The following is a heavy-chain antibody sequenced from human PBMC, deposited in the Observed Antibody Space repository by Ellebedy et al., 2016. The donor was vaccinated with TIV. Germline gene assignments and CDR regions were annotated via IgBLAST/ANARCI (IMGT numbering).Heavy chain of an antibody. CDR3: AREGYSGYLGN. V-gene: IGHV4-31*03. Sequence: SETLSLTCTVSGGSISSGGYYWSWIRQHPGKGLEWIGYIYYSGTTYYNPSLKSRVTISVDTSKNQFSLKLSSVTAADTAVYYCAREGYSGYLGNWGQGTLVTVSS. CDR1: GGSISSGGYY. D-gene: IGHD5-12*01. J-gene: IGHJ4*02. CDR2: IYYSGTT.